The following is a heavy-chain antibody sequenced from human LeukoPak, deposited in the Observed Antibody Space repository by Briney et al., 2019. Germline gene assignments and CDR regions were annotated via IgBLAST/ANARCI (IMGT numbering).Heavy chain of an antibody. V-gene: IGHV3-23*01. J-gene: IGHJ3*02. CDR2: ISGRDGST. CDR3: ARGHYYDSSGPASGDAFDI. CDR1: GFTFSTSA. D-gene: IGHD3-22*01. Sequence: GGSLRLSCAASGFTFSTSAMSWVRQAPGKGLEWVSAISGRDGSTSYADSVKGRFTISRDNSKNTLYLQMNSLRAEDTAVYYCARGHYYDSSGPASGDAFDIWGQGTMVTVSS.